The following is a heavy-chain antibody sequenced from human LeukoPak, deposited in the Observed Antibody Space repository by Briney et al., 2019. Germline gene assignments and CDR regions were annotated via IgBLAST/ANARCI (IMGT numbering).Heavy chain of an antibody. Sequence: PSETLSLTCYVSGGSIGRSSYYWGWIRQPPGTGLEWIGNIYYTGTTNYNPSLKSRVTISVDTSKNQFSLKLSSVTAADTAVYYCARPHGNVWFGGPYYFDYWGQGTLVTVSS. CDR3: ARPHGNVWFGGPYYFDY. J-gene: IGHJ4*02. CDR2: IYYTGTT. V-gene: IGHV4-39*07. CDR1: GGSIGRSSYY. D-gene: IGHD3-10*01.